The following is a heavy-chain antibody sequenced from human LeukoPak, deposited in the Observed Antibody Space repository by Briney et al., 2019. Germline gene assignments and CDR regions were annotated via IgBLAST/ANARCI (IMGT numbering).Heavy chain of an antibody. J-gene: IGHJ4*02. Sequence: SETLSLTCTVSGGSISSGGYYWSWIRQHPGKGLEWIGYIYYSGSTYYNPSLMSRVTISADTSKNQFSLKLSSVTAADMAVYYCATGYRAGGYWGQGTLVTVSS. CDR2: IYYSGST. D-gene: IGHD5-24*01. CDR1: GGSISSGGYY. V-gene: IGHV4-31*03. CDR3: ATGYRAGGY.